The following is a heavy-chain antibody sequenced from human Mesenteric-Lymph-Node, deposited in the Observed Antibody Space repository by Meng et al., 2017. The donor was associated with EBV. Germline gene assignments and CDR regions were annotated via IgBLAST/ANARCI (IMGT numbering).Heavy chain of an antibody. CDR3: ARDRAVVVAATPNWFDP. CDR2: IYYSGST. V-gene: IGHV4-39*07. Sequence: QRTLQASGPGRVKPSGTLSLTCTVSGGSISSSSYYWGWIRQPPGKGLEWIGNIYYSGSTYYNPSLKSRVTISLDTSKSQFSLKLSSVTAADTAVYYCARDRAVVVAATPNWFDPWGQGTLVTVSS. D-gene: IGHD2-15*01. J-gene: IGHJ5*02. CDR1: GGSISSSSYY.